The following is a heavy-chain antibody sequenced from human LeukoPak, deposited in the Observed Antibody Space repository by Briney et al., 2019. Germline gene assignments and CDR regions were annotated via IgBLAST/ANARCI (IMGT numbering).Heavy chain of an antibody. J-gene: IGHJ4*02. V-gene: IGHV3-23*01. CDR1: GFTFSSYW. CDR2: ISGSGGST. D-gene: IGHD3-22*01. CDR3: AKDVKSYYDSSGYYHFDY. Sequence: GGSLRLSCVASGFTFSSYWMSWVRQAPGKGLEWVPAISGSGGSTYYADSVKGRFTISRDNSKNTLYLQMNSLRAEDTAVYYCAKDVKSYYDSSGYYHFDYWGQGTLVTVSS.